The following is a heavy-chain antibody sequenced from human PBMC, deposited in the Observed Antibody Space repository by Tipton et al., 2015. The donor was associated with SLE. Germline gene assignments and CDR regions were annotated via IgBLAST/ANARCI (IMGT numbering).Heavy chain of an antibody. D-gene: IGHD1-26*01. CDR1: GFSVSNNY. CDR3: ARDSGNYSVDS. J-gene: IGHJ4*02. V-gene: IGHV3-74*01. CDR2: INTDGSST. Sequence: SLRLSCAASGFSVSNNYMNWVRQTPGKGLEWVSRINTDGSSTSYADSVKGRFTISRDNAKNTLSLQMSSLRAEDTAVYYCARDSGNYSVDSWGQGTLVTVSS.